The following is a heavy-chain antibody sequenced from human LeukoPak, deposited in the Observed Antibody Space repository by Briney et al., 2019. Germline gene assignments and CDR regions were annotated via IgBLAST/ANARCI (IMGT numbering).Heavy chain of an antibody. V-gene: IGHV3-53*04. Sequence: GGSLRLSCAASGFTVSSNYMSWVRQAPGKGLEWVSVIYSGGSSYYADSVKGQFTISRHNSKNTLYLQMNSLRAEDTAVYYCARSTAGIYDYWGQGTLVTVSS. CDR1: GFTVSSNY. D-gene: IGHD6-19*01. J-gene: IGHJ4*02. CDR3: ARSTAGIYDY. CDR2: IYSGGSS.